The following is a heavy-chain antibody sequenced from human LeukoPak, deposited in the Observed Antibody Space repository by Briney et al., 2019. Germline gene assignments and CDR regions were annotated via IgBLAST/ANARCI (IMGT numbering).Heavy chain of an antibody. V-gene: IGHV4-31*03. CDR1: GDSINSGNSH. D-gene: IGHD5-24*01. CDR2: IHYSGST. CDR3: ARGRRWLQFSDY. Sequence: PSETLSLTCTVSGDSINSGNSHWTWIRQHPGKGLEWIGYIHYSGSTYYNPSLKSRVTISVDTSKNQFSLKLSSVTAADTAVYYCARGRRWLQFSDYWGQGTLVTVSS. J-gene: IGHJ4*02.